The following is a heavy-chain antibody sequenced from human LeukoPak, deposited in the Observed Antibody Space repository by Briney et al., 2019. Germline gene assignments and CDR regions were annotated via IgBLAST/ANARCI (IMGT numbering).Heavy chain of an antibody. CDR3: ASLGYCSSTSCQRLDY. Sequence: GGSLRLSCVASGFTFSSYAMHWVRQAPGKGLEWVAVISYDGSNKYYADSVKGRFTISRDNSKNTLYLQMNSLRAEDTAVYYCASLGYCSSTSCQRLDYWGQGTLVTVSS. D-gene: IGHD2-2*01. J-gene: IGHJ4*02. V-gene: IGHV3-30-3*01. CDR1: GFTFSSYA. CDR2: ISYDGSNK.